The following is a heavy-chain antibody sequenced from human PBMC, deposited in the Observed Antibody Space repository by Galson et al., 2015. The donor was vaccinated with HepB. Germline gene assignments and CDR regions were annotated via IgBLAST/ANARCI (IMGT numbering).Heavy chain of an antibody. V-gene: IGHV3-7*03. CDR2: IKQDGSEK. D-gene: IGHD6-19*01. CDR3: ARDSSGWGAGTSGLYYYYGMDV. J-gene: IGHJ6*02. CDR1: GFTFSSYW. Sequence: LRLSCAASGFTFSSYWMSWVRQAPGKGLEWVANIKQDGSEKYYVDSVKGRFTISRDNAKNSLYLQMNSLRAEDTAVYYCARDSSGWGAGTSGLYYYYGMDVWGQGTTVTVSS.